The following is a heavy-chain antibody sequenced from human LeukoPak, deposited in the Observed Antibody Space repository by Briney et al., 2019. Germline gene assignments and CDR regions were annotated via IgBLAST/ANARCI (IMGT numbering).Heavy chain of an antibody. CDR2: INSRSGTI. J-gene: IGHJ3*02. V-gene: IGHV3-48*01. D-gene: IGHD1-26*01. Sequence: EGSLRLSCAASRFTFSNYGVNWVRQAPGKGLEWVSYINSRSGTIYYADSVRGRFTISRDNAKNSLYLQMNSLKAEDTAIYYCAREVGTPQAFDIWGQGTMVTVSS. CDR1: RFTFSNYG. CDR3: AREVGTPQAFDI.